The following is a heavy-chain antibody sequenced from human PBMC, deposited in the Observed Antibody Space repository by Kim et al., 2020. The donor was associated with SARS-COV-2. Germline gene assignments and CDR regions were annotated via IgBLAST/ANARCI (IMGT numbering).Heavy chain of an antibody. CDR2: STLANGNT. V-gene: IGHV1-3*01. CDR3: ARDLPLDY. Sequence: ASGRSPARLLDTPSLAMLCIGCARPPDKGLSGWDGSTLANGNTKYSQKFQGRVTITRDTSASTAYMELSSLRSEDTAVYYCARDLPLDYWGQGTLVTVSS. CDR1: DTPSLAML. J-gene: IGHJ4*02.